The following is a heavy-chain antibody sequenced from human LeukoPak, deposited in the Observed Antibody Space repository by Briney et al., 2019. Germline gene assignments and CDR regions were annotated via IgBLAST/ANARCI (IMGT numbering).Heavy chain of an antibody. V-gene: IGHV3-23*01. CDR1: GLTLSSYA. CDR3: ARTPGRGYQMVTTG. D-gene: IGHD4-17*01. J-gene: IGHJ4*02. Sequence: PGGSLRLSCAASGLTLSSYAMSWVCQAPGKGREWVSGINGSGSTTYYADSVKGRFTISRDNSNNMLYLQMNSLRAEDTAVYYCARTPGRGYQMVTTGWGQGTLVTVFS. CDR2: INGSGSTT.